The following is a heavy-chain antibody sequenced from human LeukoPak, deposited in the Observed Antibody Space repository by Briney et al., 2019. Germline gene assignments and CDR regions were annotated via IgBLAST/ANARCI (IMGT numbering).Heavy chain of an antibody. D-gene: IGHD2-21*01. CDR1: GYIFTRYA. V-gene: IGHV1-3*01. CDR3: ARMGKHIVVVFRDYGMDV. Sequence: ASVKVSCKASGYIFTRYAMHWVRQAPGQRLEWMGWIDAGNENTKYSQKFQDRVIITRDTSASTVYMELSSLRSEDTAVYFCARMGKHIVVVFRDYGMDVWGNGTTVTVSS. J-gene: IGHJ6*04. CDR2: IDAGNENT.